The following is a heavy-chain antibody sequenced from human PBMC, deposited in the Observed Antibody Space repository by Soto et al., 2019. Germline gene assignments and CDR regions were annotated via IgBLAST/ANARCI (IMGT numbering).Heavy chain of an antibody. J-gene: IGHJ4*02. Sequence: QVQLVQSGAEVKKPGSSVKVSCKASGGTFSSYTISWVREAPGQGIEWMGRIIPILGIANYAQKVQGRVTITADKSTSTAYMELSSLRSEDTAVYYCASCSGGSFYSSVPQLFDYWGQGTLVTVSS. V-gene: IGHV1-69*02. CDR1: GGTFSSYT. D-gene: IGHD2-15*01. CDR2: IIPILGIA. CDR3: ASCSGGSFYSSVPQLFDY.